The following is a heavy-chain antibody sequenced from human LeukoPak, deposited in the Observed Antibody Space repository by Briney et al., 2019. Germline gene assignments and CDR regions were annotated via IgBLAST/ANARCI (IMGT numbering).Heavy chain of an antibody. CDR1: GGSISSYY. Sequence: SSETLSLTCTVSGGSISSYYWSWIRQPAGKGLEWIGRIYTSGSTNYNPCLKSRVTMSVDTSKNQFSLKLSSVTAADTAVYYCAATGYCSSTSCYSAYYYYMDVWGKGTTVTVSS. V-gene: IGHV4-4*07. J-gene: IGHJ6*03. CDR2: IYTSGST. CDR3: AATGYCSSTSCYSAYYYYMDV. D-gene: IGHD2-2*02.